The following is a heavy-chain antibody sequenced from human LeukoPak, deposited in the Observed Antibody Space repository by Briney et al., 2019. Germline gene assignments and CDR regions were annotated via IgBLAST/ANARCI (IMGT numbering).Heavy chain of an antibody. CDR2: ISGSGNTI. V-gene: IGHV3-48*01. D-gene: IGHD5-12*01. CDR1: GFTFSNYA. J-gene: IGHJ4*02. CDR3: ARDPDSGYDSGLVDY. Sequence: GGSLRLSCAGSGFTFSNYAMTWVRQAPGKGLEWVSAISGSGNTIYYADSVKGRFTISRDNAKNSLYLQMNSLRAEDTAVYYCARDPDSGYDSGLVDYWGQGTLVTVSS.